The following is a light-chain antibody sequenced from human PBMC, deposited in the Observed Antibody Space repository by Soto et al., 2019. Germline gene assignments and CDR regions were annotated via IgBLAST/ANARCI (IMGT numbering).Light chain of an antibody. CDR3: QQYESTPPT. CDR2: WAS. Sequence: DIVMTQSPDCLAVSLGERATINCKASQSVLYSSNNKNYLAWYQQRPGQPPKLLIYWASTRESGVPDRFSGSGSGTDFTLTITSLQAEDVALYYCQQYESTPPTFGQGTKLEIK. V-gene: IGKV4-1*01. CDR1: QSVLYSSNNKNY. J-gene: IGKJ2*01.